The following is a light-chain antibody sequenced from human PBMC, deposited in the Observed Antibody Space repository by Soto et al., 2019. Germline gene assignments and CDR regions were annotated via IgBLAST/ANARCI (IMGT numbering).Light chain of an antibody. CDR3: SSYAGSSNV. J-gene: IGLJ1*01. CDR2: EVN. V-gene: IGLV2-8*01. Sequence: QPVLTQPPSASGSPGQSVAISCTGTSSDVGGYNYVSWYQQHPGKAPKLMIYEVNKWPSGVPDRFSGSKSGNTASLTVSGLQAEDEADYYCSSYAGSSNVFGTGTKVTVL. CDR1: SSDVGGYNY.